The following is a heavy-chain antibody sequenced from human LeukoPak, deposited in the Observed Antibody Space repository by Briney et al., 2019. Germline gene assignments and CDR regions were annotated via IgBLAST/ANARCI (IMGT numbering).Heavy chain of an antibody. CDR1: SGSFSGYY. J-gene: IGHJ5*02. V-gene: IGHV4-34*01. Sequence: SETLSLTCAVYSGSFSGYYWSWIRQPPGKGLEWIGEINHSGSTNYNPSLKSRVTISVDTSKNQFSLKLSSVTAADTAVYYCARGRYDTSFGMGSWFDPWGQGTLVTVSS. D-gene: IGHD1-14*01. CDR2: INHSGST. CDR3: ARGRYDTSFGMGSWFDP.